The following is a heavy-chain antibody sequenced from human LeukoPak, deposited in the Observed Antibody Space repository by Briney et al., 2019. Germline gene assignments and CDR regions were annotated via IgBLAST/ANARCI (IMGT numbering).Heavy chain of an antibody. J-gene: IGHJ6*02. D-gene: IGHD2-2*01. CDR3: AREGCSSTSCYRVPYYYYYYGMDV. CDR2: IKQDGSEK. V-gene: IGHV3-7*01. CDR1: GFTFSSYW. Sequence: GGSLRLSCAASGFTFSSYWMSWVRQAPGKGLEWVANIKQDGSEKYYVDSVKGRFTISRDNAKNSLHLQMNSLRAEDTAVYYCAREGCSSTSCYRVPYYYYYYGMDVWGQGTTVTVSS.